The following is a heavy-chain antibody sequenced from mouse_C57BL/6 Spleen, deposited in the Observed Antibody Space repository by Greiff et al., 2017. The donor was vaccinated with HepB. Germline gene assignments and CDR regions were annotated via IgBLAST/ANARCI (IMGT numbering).Heavy chain of an antibody. Sequence: VQLQQSGAELVKPGASVKLSCTASGFNIKDYYMHWVKQRTEQGLEWIGRIDPEDGETKYAPKFQGKATITADTSSNTAYLQLSSLTSEDTAVYYCASGAGHYGYWYFDVWGTGTTVTVSS. J-gene: IGHJ1*03. D-gene: IGHD1-1*02. CDR3: ASGAGHYGYWYFDV. CDR1: GFNIKDYY. CDR2: IDPEDGET. V-gene: IGHV14-2*01.